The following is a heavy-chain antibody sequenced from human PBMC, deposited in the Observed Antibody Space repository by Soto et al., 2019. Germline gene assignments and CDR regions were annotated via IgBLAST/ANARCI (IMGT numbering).Heavy chain of an antibody. V-gene: IGHV1-69*06. CDR2: IIPISETT. J-gene: IGHJ6*02. CDR1: GYTFSSYS. CDR3: ARALLSXSYDSGGYDSYFHAMDV. D-gene: IGHD3-22*01. Sequence: ASVKVSCKASGYTFSSYSIHWVRQAPGQGLEWMGGIIPISETTNYAQIFQGRVSIVADKSTSTAYMELSRLRSEDTAAYYCARALLSXSYDSGGYDSYFHAMDVWGQGTPVTVSS.